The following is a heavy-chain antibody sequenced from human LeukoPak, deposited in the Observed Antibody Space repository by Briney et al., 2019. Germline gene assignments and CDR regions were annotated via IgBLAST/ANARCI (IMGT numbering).Heavy chain of an antibody. V-gene: IGHV3-11*01. CDR3: AKDGALDSAMLDPYYFDY. CDR2: ISSSGSTI. J-gene: IGHJ4*02. CDR1: GFTFITYW. D-gene: IGHD5-18*01. Sequence: GGSLRLSCAASGFTFITYWMSWVRQAPGKGLEWVSYISSSGSTIYYTDSVKGRFTISRDNAKKSLYLQMNSLRAEDTAVYYCAKDGALDSAMLDPYYFDYWGQGTLLTVSS.